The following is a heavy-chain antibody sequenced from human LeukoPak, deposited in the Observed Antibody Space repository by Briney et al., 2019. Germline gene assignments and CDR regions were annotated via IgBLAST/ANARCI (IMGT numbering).Heavy chain of an antibody. J-gene: IGHJ4*02. D-gene: IGHD5-18*01. CDR1: GGSISSSKW. CDR2: IYHGGST. CDR3: ARERYRYFDY. V-gene: IGHV4-4*02. Sequence: SETLSLTCTVSGGSISSSKWWSWVRQPPGKGLEWIGEIYHGGSTNFNPSLKSRVTISVDKSKNQFSLKLSSVTAADTAVYYCARERYRYFDYWGQGTLVTVSS.